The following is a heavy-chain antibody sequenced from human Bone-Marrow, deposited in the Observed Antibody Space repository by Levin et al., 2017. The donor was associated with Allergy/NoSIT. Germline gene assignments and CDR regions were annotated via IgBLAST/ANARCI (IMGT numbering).Heavy chain of an antibody. Sequence: ASVKVSCKASGYNFTSYDINWVRQATGQGPEWVGWMNPHTDETGFAQKFQGRFSMTSDISTNTVYMEVSGLRSEDSAIYYCAGGAARQIHNYAMDVWGQGTTVAVSS. J-gene: IGHJ6*02. D-gene: IGHD6-6*01. CDR1: GYNFTSYD. CDR3: AGGAARQIHNYAMDV. CDR2: MNPHTDET. V-gene: IGHV1-8*01.